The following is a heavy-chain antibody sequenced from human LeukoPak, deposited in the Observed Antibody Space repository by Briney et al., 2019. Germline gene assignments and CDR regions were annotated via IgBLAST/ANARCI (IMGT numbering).Heavy chain of an antibody. CDR1: GGSISSGSYY. Sequence: SQTLSLTCTVSGGSISSGSYYWSWIRQPAGKGLEWIGRIYTSGSTNYNPSLKSRVTISVDTSKNQFSLKLSSVTAADTAVYYCARVPGFSVVATSTGFDYWGQGTLVTVSS. J-gene: IGHJ4*02. D-gene: IGHD1-14*01. V-gene: IGHV4-61*02. CDR2: IYTSGST. CDR3: ARVPGFSVVATSTGFDY.